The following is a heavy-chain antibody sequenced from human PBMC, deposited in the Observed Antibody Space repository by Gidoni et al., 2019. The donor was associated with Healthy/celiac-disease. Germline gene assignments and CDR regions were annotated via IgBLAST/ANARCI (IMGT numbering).Heavy chain of an antibody. CDR2: ISVSGGST. V-gene: IGHV3-23*01. D-gene: IGHD1-26*01. J-gene: IGHJ3*02. CDR3: VFAGLLNAFDI. CDR1: GFTFSSYA. Sequence: EVQLLESGGGLVQHGGALRLSCAASGFTFSSYAMSWVRQAPGKWLEWVSAISVSGGSTYYADSVKVRFTISRDNSNNTLYLQMNSLIAEDTAVYYCVFAGLLNAFDIWGQGTMGTVSS.